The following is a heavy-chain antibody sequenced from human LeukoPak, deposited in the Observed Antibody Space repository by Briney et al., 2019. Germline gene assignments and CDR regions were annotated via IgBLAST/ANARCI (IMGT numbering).Heavy chain of an antibody. CDR2: VSYDGSNK. J-gene: IGHJ4*02. CDR3: ARGDYGDYW. Sequence: PGGSLRLSCAASGFTFSSYAMHWVRQAPGKGLEWVAVVSYDGSNKYNADSVKGRFTISRDNSKNTLYLQMNSLRAEDTAVYYCARGDYGDYWWGQGTLVTVSS. CDR1: GFTFSSYA. D-gene: IGHD4-17*01. V-gene: IGHV3-30*04.